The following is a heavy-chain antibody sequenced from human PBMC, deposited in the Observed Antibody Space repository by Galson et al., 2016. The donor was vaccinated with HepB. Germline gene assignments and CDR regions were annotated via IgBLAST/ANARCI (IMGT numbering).Heavy chain of an antibody. D-gene: IGHD2-15*01. CDR1: GFIFSSYV. CDR3: ARGGYCTGGSCYSDYGMDV. J-gene: IGHJ6*02. V-gene: IGHV3-33*01. CDR2: IWYDGSNK. Sequence: SLRLSCAASGFIFSSYVMHWVRQTPGKGLEWVAVIWYDGSNKYYADSAKGRFTISRDNSKNTMYLEMNSLRAEDTAVYYCARGGYCTGGSCYSDYGMDVWGQGTTVTVSS.